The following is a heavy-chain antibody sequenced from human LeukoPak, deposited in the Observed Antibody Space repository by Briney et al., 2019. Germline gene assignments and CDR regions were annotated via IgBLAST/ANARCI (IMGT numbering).Heavy chain of an antibody. Sequence: SETLSLTCTASGGSISSGDYYWSWIRQPPGKGLEWIGYIYYSGSTYYNPSLKSRVTISVDTSKNQFSLKLSSVTAADTAVYYCARALDYYDSSEKGAFDIWGQGTMVTVSS. CDR1: GGSISSGDYY. V-gene: IGHV4-30-4*01. D-gene: IGHD3-22*01. J-gene: IGHJ3*02. CDR3: ARALDYYDSSEKGAFDI. CDR2: IYYSGST.